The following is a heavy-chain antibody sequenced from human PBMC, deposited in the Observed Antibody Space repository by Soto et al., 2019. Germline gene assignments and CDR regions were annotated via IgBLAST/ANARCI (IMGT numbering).Heavy chain of an antibody. Sequence: QVQLQESGPGLVKPSETLSLTCTVSGATINSHYWTWIRQTPGKGLEWIGTIYFSGSTNYNPSLEGRVTIAVDTSKSQSSLHLSSVIAADTAMYCCARELSYGMDVWGQGTTVTVSS. V-gene: IGHV4-59*11. CDR2: IYFSGST. J-gene: IGHJ6*02. CDR3: ARELSYGMDV. CDR1: GATINSHY.